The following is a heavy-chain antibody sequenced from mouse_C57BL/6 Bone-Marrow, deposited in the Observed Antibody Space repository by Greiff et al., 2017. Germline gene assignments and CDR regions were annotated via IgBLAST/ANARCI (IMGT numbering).Heavy chain of an antibody. J-gene: IGHJ1*03. CDR3: TTITTVVATGYFDV. CDR1: GFNIKDDY. V-gene: IGHV14-4*01. Sequence: EVMLVESGAELVRPGASVKLSCTASGFNIKDDYMHWVKQRPEQGLEWIGWIDPENGDTEYASKFQGKATITADTSSNTAYLQLSSLTSEDTAVYYCTTITTVVATGYFDVWGTGTTVTVSS. CDR2: IDPENGDT. D-gene: IGHD1-1*01.